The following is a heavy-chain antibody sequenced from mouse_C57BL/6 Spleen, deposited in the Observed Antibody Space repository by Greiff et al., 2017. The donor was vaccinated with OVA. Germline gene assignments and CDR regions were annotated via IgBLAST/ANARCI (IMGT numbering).Heavy chain of an antibody. J-gene: IGHJ4*01. D-gene: IGHD2-1*01. CDR2: INPGSGGT. Sequence: VQLQQSGAELVRPGTSVKVSCKASGYAFTNYLIEWVKQRPGQGLEWIGVINPGSGGTNYNEKFKGKATLTADKSSSTAYMQLSSLTSEDSAVYFCARSGPLYYGNYDYYAMDYWGQGTSVTVSS. CDR3: ARSGPLYYGNYDYYAMDY. V-gene: IGHV1-54*01. CDR1: GYAFTNYL.